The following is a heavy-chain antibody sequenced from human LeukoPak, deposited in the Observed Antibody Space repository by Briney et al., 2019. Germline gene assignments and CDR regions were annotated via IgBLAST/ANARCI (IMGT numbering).Heavy chain of an antibody. J-gene: IGHJ4*02. CDR2: MNIDGSEK. CDR3: ARDPVEWELLLDY. V-gene: IGHV3-7*01. Sequence: GGSLRLSCAASGFTFTSYSMNWVRQAPGKRPEWVANMNIDGSEKYYADSVKGRFSISRDNARNSVYLQMASLRVEDTAVYYCARDPVEWELLLDYWGQGTLVTVSS. CDR1: GFTFTSYS. D-gene: IGHD1-26*01.